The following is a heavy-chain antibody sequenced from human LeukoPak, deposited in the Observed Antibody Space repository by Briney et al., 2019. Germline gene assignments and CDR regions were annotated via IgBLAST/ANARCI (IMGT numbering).Heavy chain of an antibody. Sequence: ASVKVSCKASGYTFTGYFIHWVRQAPGQGLEWMGWINPNSGGTNYAQKFQDRVTMTRYTSISTVYMKLSRLRSDDTAVYYCAREDCGGDCYHYWGQGTLVTVSS. CDR1: GYTFTGYF. J-gene: IGHJ4*02. CDR3: AREDCGGDCYHY. D-gene: IGHD2-21*02. CDR2: INPNSGGT. V-gene: IGHV1-2*02.